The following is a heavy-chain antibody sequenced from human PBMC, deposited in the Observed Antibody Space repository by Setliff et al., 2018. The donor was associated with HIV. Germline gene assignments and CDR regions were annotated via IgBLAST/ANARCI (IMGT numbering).Heavy chain of an antibody. D-gene: IGHD4-17*01. V-gene: IGHV4-38-2*02. CDR1: GYSISSGYY. CDR3: ARGTTLNVVPDAFDI. Sequence: PSETLSLTCTVTGYSISSGYYWAWIRQPPGKGLEWIGYIYHAGNTYYNPSLTSRVTISVDTSKNQISLRLNSLTAADTAVYYCARGTTLNVVPDAFDIWGQGTMVTVSS. CDR2: IYHAGNT. J-gene: IGHJ3*02.